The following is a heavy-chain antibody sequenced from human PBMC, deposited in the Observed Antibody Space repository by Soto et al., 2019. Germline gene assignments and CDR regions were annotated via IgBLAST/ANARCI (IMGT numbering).Heavy chain of an antibody. V-gene: IGHV1-69*01. Sequence: QVQLVQSGAEVKKPGSSVKVSCKASGGTFSSYAISWVRQAPGQGLEWRGGIIPISDTTNSAQKFQGRVTITAEESTSTAYVELSSLRSEDTAVYYCARSQGSSTSLEIYYYYYYGMDVWGQGTTVTVSS. J-gene: IGHJ6*02. CDR3: ARSQGSSTSLEIYYYYYYGMDV. CDR2: IIPISDTT. D-gene: IGHD2-2*01. CDR1: GGTFSSYA.